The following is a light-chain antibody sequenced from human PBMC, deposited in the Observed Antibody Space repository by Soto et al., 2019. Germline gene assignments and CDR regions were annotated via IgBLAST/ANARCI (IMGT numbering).Light chain of an antibody. CDR3: QQYYSTRT. CDR2: WAS. CDR1: QSVLYSSNNKNY. J-gene: IGKJ1*01. Sequence: DIVMTQSPDSLAVSLGERATINCKSSQSVLYSSNNKNYLAWYQQKPGQPPKLLIYWASTRESGGPDRFSGSGSGTDFTLTISSLQAEDVAVYYCQQYYSTRTFGQGTKVESK. V-gene: IGKV4-1*01.